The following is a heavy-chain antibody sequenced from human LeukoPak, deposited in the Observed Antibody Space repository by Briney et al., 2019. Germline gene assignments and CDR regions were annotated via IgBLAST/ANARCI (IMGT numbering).Heavy chain of an antibody. D-gene: IGHD3-22*01. V-gene: IGHV1-3*01. Sequence: ASVKVSCKASGYTFTSYAMHWVRQAPGQRLEWMGWINAGNGNTKYSQKFQGRVTITRDTSASTAYMELSSLRSEDTAVYYCARAGSLIKYDSSGYYWHAFDIWGQGTMVTASS. J-gene: IGHJ3*02. CDR3: ARAGSLIKYDSSGYYWHAFDI. CDR1: GYTFTSYA. CDR2: INAGNGNT.